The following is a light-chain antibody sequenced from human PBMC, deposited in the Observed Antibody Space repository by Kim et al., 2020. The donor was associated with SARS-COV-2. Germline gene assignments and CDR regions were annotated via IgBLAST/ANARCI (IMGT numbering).Light chain of an antibody. V-gene: IGKV3-15*01. CDR3: QQYNNWPPRT. CDR1: QSVSSN. J-gene: IGKJ1*01. CDR2: GAS. Sequence: SPGERATPSCRASQSVSSNLAWYQQKPGQAPRLRIYGASTRATGIPARFSGSGSGTEFTLTISSLQSEDFAVYYCQQYNNWPPRTFGQGTKVDIK.